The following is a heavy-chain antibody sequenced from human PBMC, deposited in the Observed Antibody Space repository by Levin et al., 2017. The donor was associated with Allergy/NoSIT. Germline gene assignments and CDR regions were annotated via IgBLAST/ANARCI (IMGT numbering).Heavy chain of an antibody. CDR3: ARSSGGYCSSNRCYLFDY. J-gene: IGHJ4*02. V-gene: IGHV1-2*02. Sequence: ASVKVSCKASGYTFTGYYMHWVRQAPGQGLEWMGWINPNSGGTNYAQKFQGRVTMTRDTSISTAYMELSRLRSDDTAVYYCARSSGGYCSSNRCYLFDYWGQGTLVTVSA. D-gene: IGHD2-2*01. CDR1: GYTFTGYY. CDR2: INPNSGGT.